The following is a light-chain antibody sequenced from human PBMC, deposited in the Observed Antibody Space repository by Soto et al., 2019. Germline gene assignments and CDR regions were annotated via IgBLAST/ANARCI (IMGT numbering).Light chain of an antibody. V-gene: IGKV3-20*01. J-gene: IGKJ5*01. CDR2: GAS. CDR3: QQYNNWPPIT. Sequence: EIVLTQSPGTLSLSPGERATLSCRASQTVTSSFLAWYQQKPGQAPRLLISGASNRATDIPDRFSGSGSGTEFTLTVNSLQSEDFAVYYCQQYNNWPPITFGQGTRLEIK. CDR1: QTVTSSF.